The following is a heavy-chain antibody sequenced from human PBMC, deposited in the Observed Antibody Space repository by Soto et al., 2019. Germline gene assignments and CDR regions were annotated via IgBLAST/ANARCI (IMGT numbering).Heavy chain of an antibody. J-gene: IGHJ4*02. V-gene: IGHV3-11*01. D-gene: IGHD3-10*01. CDR1: GFTFSDYY. Sequence: GGSLRLSCAASGFTFSDYYMSWIRQAPGKGLEWVSYISSSGSTIYYADSVKGRFTISRDNAKNSLYLQMNSLRAEDTAVYYCARSGAYYGSGSYYNGEGNDYWGQGTLVTVSS. CDR3: ARSGAYYGSGSYYNGEGNDY. CDR2: ISSSGSTI.